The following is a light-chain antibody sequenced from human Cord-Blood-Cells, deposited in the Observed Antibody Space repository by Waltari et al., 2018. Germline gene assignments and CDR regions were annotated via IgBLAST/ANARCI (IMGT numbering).Light chain of an antibody. Sequence: EIVLPQSPGTLSLSPGERATLSCRASQSVSSSYLAWYQQKPGQAPRLLIYGASSRATGIPDRFSGSGSGTDFTFTISRLEPEDFAVYYCQQYGSSLITFGQGARLEIK. CDR3: QQYGSSLIT. CDR2: GAS. CDR1: QSVSSSY. V-gene: IGKV3-20*01. J-gene: IGKJ5*01.